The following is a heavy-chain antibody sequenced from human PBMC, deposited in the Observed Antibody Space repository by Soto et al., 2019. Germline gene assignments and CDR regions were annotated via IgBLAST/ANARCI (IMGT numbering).Heavy chain of an antibody. J-gene: IGHJ3*02. Sequence: QVQLVQSGAEVKKPGASVKVSCKASGYTFTSYGISWVRQAPGQGLEWMGWISAYNGNTNYAQKLQGRVTMTTDTSTSTAYMELRSLRSDDTAVYYCARDCSGGSCYSPGDAFDIWGQWTMVTVSS. CDR1: GYTFTSYG. CDR3: ARDCSGGSCYSPGDAFDI. V-gene: IGHV1-18*01. D-gene: IGHD2-15*01. CDR2: ISAYNGNT.